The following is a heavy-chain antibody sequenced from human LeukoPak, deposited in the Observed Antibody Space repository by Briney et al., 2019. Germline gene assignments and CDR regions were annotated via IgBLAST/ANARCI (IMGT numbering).Heavy chain of an antibody. CDR2: IYTSGST. CDR1: GGSISSYY. D-gene: IGHD3-10*01. Sequence: SETLSLTCTVSGGSISSYYWSWIRQPAGKGLEWIGRIYTSGSTNYHPSLKSRVAMSVDTSKNQFSLKLSSVTAADTAVYYCVINPTDAFDIWGQGTMVTVSS. V-gene: IGHV4-4*07. J-gene: IGHJ3*02. CDR3: VINPTDAFDI.